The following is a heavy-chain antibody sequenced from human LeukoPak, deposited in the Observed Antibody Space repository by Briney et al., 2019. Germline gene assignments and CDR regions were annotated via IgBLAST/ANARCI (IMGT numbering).Heavy chain of an antibody. V-gene: IGHV3-23*01. CDR2: ISGGGRST. D-gene: IGHD3-9*01. CDR3: ASRPGYYDILTGYDY. Sequence: GGSLRLSCAASGFTFSTCAMSWVRQAPGKGLEWVSTISGGGRSTDYADSVKGQFTISRDNSKNTLYLQMNSLRAEDTAVYYCASRPGYYDILTGYDYWGQGTLVTVSS. J-gene: IGHJ4*02. CDR1: GFTFSTCA.